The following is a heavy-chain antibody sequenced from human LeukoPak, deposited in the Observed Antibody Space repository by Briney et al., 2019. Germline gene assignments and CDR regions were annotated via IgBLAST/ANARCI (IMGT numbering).Heavy chain of an antibody. V-gene: IGHV3-30*03. CDR2: IPYDGSNK. Sequence: GGSLRLSCAASGFTFSSYGMHWVRQAPGKGLEWVAVIPYDGSNKYYADSVKGRFTISRHNSKNTLYLQMNSLRAEDTAVYYCASVYDSSGPLIDYWGQGTLVTVSS. J-gene: IGHJ4*02. D-gene: IGHD3-22*01. CDR1: GFTFSSYG. CDR3: ASVYDSSGPLIDY.